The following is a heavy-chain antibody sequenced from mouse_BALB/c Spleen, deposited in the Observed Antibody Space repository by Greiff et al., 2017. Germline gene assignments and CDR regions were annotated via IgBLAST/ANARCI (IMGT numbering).Heavy chain of an antibody. V-gene: IGHV6-6*02. J-gene: IGHJ3*01. D-gene: IGHD2-12*01. CDR1: GFTFSSYW. CDR3: TVTPFAY. Sequence: EVQLVESGGGLVQPGGSMKLSCVASGFTFSSYWMSWVRQYPEKGLEWVVEIRLKSDNYATHYAESVKGKFTISRDDSKSRLYLQMNSLRAEDTGIYYCTVTPFAYWGQGTLVTVSA. CDR2: IRLKSDNYAT.